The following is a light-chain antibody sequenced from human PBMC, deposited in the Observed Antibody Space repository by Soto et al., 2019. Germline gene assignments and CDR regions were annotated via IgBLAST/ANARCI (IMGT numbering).Light chain of an antibody. V-gene: IGLV4-69*01. J-gene: IGLJ2*01. CDR2: LNSDGSH. Sequence: QPLLTQSPSASASLGASGKLTYTLSSGHSSYAIAWHQQQPEKGPRYLMKLNSDGSHSKGDGIPDRFSGSSSGAERYLTISSLQSEDEADYYCQTWGTGIVVFGGGTKLTVL. CDR3: QTWGTGIVV. CDR1: SGHSSYA.